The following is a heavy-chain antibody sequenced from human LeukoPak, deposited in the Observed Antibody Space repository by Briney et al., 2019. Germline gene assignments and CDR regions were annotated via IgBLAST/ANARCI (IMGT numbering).Heavy chain of an antibody. CDR3: ARVTLENAFDI. V-gene: IGHV3-53*01. D-gene: IGHD1-1*01. CDR1: GFTVSSNY. CDR2: IYSGGST. Sequence: PGGSLRLSCAASGFTVSSNYMSWVRQAPGKGLEWVSVIYSGGSTYYADSAKGRFTISRDNSKNTLYLQMNSLRAEDTAVYYCARVTLENAFDIWGQGTMVTVSS. J-gene: IGHJ3*02.